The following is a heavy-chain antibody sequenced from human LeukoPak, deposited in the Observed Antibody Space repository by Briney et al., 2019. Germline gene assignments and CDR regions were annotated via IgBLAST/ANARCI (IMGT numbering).Heavy chain of an antibody. V-gene: IGHV4-59*08. D-gene: IGHD4-17*01. CDR1: GGSISSYY. CDR2: IYYSGST. J-gene: IGHJ6*02. Sequence: SETLSLTCTVSGGSISSYYWSWIRQPPGKGLEWIGYIYYSGSTNYNPSLKSRVTISVDTSKNQFSLKLSSVTAADTAVYYCARLHPVRYYYYGMDVWGQGTTVTVSS. CDR3: ARLHPVRYYYYGMDV.